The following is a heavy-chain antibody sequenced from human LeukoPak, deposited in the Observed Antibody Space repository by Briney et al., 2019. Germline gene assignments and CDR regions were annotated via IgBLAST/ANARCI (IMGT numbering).Heavy chain of an antibody. CDR1: GYTFTSYE. Sequence: ASVTVSCKASGYTFTSYEMNWVRQATGQGLEWMGWMNPNSGNTGYAQKFQGRVTMTRNTSISTAYMELSSLRSDDTAVYYCARGSYGDYLNWFDPWGQGTLVTVSS. D-gene: IGHD4-17*01. J-gene: IGHJ5*02. CDR2: MNPNSGNT. V-gene: IGHV1-8*01. CDR3: ARGSYGDYLNWFDP.